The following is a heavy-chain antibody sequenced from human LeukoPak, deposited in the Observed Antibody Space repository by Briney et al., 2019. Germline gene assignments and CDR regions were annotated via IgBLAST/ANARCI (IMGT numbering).Heavy chain of an antibody. D-gene: IGHD4-23*01. V-gene: IGHV4-39*02. CDR1: GGSISSSSYY. CDR3: AREQNDHGGNSGLDWFDP. J-gene: IGHJ5*02. Sequence: PSETLSLTCTVSGGSISSSSYYWGWIRQPPGKGLEWIGSIYYSGSTYYNPSLKSRVTISVDTSKNQFSLKLSSVTAADTAVYYCAREQNDHGGNSGLDWFDPWGQGTLVTVSS. CDR2: IYYSGST.